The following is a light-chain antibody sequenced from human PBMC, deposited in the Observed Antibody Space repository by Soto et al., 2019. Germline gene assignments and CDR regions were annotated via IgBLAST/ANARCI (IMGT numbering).Light chain of an antibody. CDR3: SSYTSSSTLPVV. CDR2: EVS. V-gene: IGLV2-14*01. J-gene: IGLJ2*01. Sequence: QSALTQPASVSGSPGQSITISCTGTSSDVGGYNYVSWYQQHPGKAPKLMIYEVSNRPSGVSNRFSGSKSGNTASLTISGLQAEDEADYYCSSYTSSSTLPVVFGGGTKLTLL. CDR1: SSDVGGYNY.